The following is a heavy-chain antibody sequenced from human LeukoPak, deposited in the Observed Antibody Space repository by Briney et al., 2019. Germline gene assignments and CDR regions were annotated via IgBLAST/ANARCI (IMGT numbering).Heavy chain of an antibody. V-gene: IGHV3-7*01. Sequence: GESLKISCEVSGFTFTDYWMNWVRQAPGTGPEWVASIGQDGCEKPYVDSVKGRFTIYRDNTKNSLSLQLNGLRAEDTAVYYCARDGTAAGLYFDLWGQGTLVTVSS. D-gene: IGHD6-13*01. CDR3: ARDGTAAGLYFDL. CDR2: IGQDGCEK. J-gene: IGHJ4*01. CDR1: GFTFTDYW.